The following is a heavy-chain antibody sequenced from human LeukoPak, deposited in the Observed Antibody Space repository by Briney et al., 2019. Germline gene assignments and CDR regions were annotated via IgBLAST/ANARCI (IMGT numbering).Heavy chain of an antibody. V-gene: IGHV3-9*01. CDR1: GFTFDDYA. J-gene: IGHJ4*02. D-gene: IGHD3-22*01. CDR2: ISWNSGSI. Sequence: PGGSLRLSCAASGFTFDDYAMHWVRQAPGKGLEWVSGISWNSGSIGYADSVKGRFTISRDNAKNSLYLQTNSLRAEDTALYYCAKETSPNYYDSSGYYDYWGQGTLVTVSS. CDR3: AKETSPNYYDSSGYYDY.